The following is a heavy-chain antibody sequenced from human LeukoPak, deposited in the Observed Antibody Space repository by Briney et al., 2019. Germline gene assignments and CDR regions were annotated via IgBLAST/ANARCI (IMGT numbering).Heavy chain of an antibody. D-gene: IGHD6-19*01. Sequence: GASVKVSCKASGYTFTGYYMHWVRQAPGQGLEWMRRINPNSGGTNYAQKFQGRVTMTRDTSISTAYMELSRLRSDDTAVYYCARTSINPQWLASTNWFDPWGQGTLVTVSS. V-gene: IGHV1-2*06. J-gene: IGHJ5*02. CDR3: ARTSINPQWLASTNWFDP. CDR1: GYTFTGYY. CDR2: INPNSGGT.